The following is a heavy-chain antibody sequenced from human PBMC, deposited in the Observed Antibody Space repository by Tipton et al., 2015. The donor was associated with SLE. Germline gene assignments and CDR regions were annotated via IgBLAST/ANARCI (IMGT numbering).Heavy chain of an antibody. CDR1: GGSISSSSYY. CDR2: IYYSGST. Sequence: TLSLTCTVSGGSISSSSYYWGWIRQPPGKGLEWIGNIYYSGSTNYHPSLKSRVTISVDTSKNQFSLQLSSVTAADTAVYYCARLGVVVAATGAFDIWGQGTMVTVSS. J-gene: IGHJ3*02. CDR3: ARLGVVVAATGAFDI. V-gene: IGHV4-39*07. D-gene: IGHD2-15*01.